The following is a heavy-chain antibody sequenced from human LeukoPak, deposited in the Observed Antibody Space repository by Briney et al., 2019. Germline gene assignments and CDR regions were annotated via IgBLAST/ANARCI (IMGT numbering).Heavy chain of an antibody. CDR2: INPNSGGT. CDR3: ARESPPPSTSAAGTLWGDLYYYGMDV. V-gene: IGHV1-2*04. CDR1: GYTITGYY. D-gene: IGHD6-13*01. Sequence: ASVKVSCKASGYTITGYYMHWVRQAPGQGFEWMGWINPNSGGTNYAQKFQGWVTMTRDTSISTAYMELSRLRSDDTAVYYCARESPPPSTSAAGTLWGDLYYYGMDVWGQGTTVTVSS. J-gene: IGHJ6*02.